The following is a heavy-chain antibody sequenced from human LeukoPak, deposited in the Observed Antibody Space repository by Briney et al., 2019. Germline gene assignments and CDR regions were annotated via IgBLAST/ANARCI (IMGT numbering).Heavy chain of an antibody. Sequence: GRSLRLSCAASGLTFSTSAINCLRQGPRKGLEWVSAISTSGDSRFFADSVKGRFTISRDNYQNTLYMQMNSLRAEDTAVYYCAQTTAGRFESWGQGTLVTVSS. J-gene: IGHJ4*02. CDR3: AQTTAGRFES. V-gene: IGHV3-23*01. CDR2: ISTSGDSR. CDR1: GLTFSTSA. D-gene: IGHD1-26*01.